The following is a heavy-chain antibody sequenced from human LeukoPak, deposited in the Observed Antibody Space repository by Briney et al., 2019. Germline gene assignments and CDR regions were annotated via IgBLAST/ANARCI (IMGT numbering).Heavy chain of an antibody. J-gene: IGHJ4*02. Sequence: GGSLRLSCAASGFTFDDYAMHWVRQAPGKGLEWVSGISWNSGSIGYADSVKGRFTISRDNAKNSLYLKMNSLRAEDTALYYCAKESAAGPFDYWGQETLVTVSS. CDR3: AKESAAGPFDY. CDR1: GFTFDDYA. D-gene: IGHD6-25*01. CDR2: ISWNSGSI. V-gene: IGHV3-9*01.